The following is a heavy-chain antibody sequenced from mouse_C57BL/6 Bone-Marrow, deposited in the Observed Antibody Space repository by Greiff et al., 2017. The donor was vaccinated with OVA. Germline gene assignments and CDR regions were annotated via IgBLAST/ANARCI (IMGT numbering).Heavy chain of an antibody. V-gene: IGHV5-4*01. CDR1: GFTFSSYA. Sequence: EVQLVESGGGLVKPGGSLKLSCAASGFTFSSYAMSWVRQTPEKRLEWVATISDGGSYTYYPDNVKGRFTISRDNAKNNLYLQMSHLKSEDTAMYYCAREGGYHPFDYWGQGTTLTVSS. J-gene: IGHJ2*01. D-gene: IGHD2-2*01. CDR2: ISDGGSYT. CDR3: AREGGYHPFDY.